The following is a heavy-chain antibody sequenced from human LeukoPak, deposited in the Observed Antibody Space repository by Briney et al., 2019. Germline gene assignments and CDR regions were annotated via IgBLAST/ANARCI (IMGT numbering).Heavy chain of an antibody. Sequence: SETLSLTCTVSSASINSSIFYWGWIRQPPGKGLECIGTIYYSGSTYYNPSLKSRVTISVDTSKSQFSLKLSSVTAADTSVYYCARGDYDTSGYFSFDYWGQGILVTVSS. CDR2: IYYSGST. D-gene: IGHD3-22*01. CDR1: SASINSSIFY. V-gene: IGHV4-39*01. J-gene: IGHJ4*02. CDR3: ARGDYDTSGYFSFDY.